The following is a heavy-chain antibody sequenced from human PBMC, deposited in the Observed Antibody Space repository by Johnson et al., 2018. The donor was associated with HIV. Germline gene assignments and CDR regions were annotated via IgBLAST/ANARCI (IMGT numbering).Heavy chain of an antibody. J-gene: IGHJ3*02. V-gene: IGHV3-30*02. CDR1: GFTFSSYV. Sequence: QVQLVESGGGLVQPGGSLRLSCAASGFTFSSYVMSWVRQAPGKGLEWVAFIRYDGSNKYYADSVKGRFTISRDNSKNTLYLQMNSLRAEDTALYYCAKERMNYLVVDIWGQGIMVTVSS. D-gene: IGHD1-7*01. CDR3: AKERMNYLVVDI. CDR2: IRYDGSNK.